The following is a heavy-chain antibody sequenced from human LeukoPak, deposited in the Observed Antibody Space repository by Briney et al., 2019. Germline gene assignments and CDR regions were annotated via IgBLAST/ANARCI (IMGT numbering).Heavy chain of an antibody. V-gene: IGHV3-23*01. J-gene: IGHJ4*02. CDR2: ITDSGGSA. D-gene: IGHD3-3*01. Sequence: GGSLRLSCAASGLTFNAYDLSWVRQAPGEGLDWVSGITDSGGSAVYAGSVKGRFTISRDNSKHMLYLQMNSLRAEDTAVYYCAKVSWSRSDRDCWGQGTLVTVSP. CDR1: GLTFNAYD. CDR3: AKVSWSRSDRDC.